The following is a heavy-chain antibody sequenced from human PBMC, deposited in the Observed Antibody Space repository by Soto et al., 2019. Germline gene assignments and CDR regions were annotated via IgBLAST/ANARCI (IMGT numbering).Heavy chain of an antibody. CDR1: GYTFTSYD. Sequence: ASVKVSCKASGYTFTSYDINWVRQATGQGLEWMGWMNPNSGNTGYAQKFLGRVTMTRNTSISTAYMELGSLRSEDTAVYYCARGGNIVATIFFRPKNAFDIWGQGTMVTVSS. CDR3: ARGGNIVATIFFRPKNAFDI. CDR2: MNPNSGNT. J-gene: IGHJ3*02. V-gene: IGHV1-8*01. D-gene: IGHD5-12*01.